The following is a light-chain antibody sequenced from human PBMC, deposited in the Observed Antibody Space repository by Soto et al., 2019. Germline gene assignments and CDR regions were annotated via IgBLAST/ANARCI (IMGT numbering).Light chain of an antibody. CDR1: QSVSSSY. CDR2: GAS. J-gene: IGKJ2*01. V-gene: IGKV3-20*01. CDR3: QQYGSSHYT. Sequence: EIVLTQSPGTLSLSPGERATLSCRASQSVSSSYLAWYQQKPGQAPRPLIYGASSSATGIPDRFSGSGSGTDVTLTISRLEPEDFAVYYCQQYGSSHYTFGQGTKLEIK.